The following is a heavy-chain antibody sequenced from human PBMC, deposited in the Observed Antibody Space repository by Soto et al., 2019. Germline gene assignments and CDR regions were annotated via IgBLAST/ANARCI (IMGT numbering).Heavy chain of an antibody. V-gene: IGHV1-8*01. CDR1: GYSFTSYD. CDR2: MNLNSGNI. D-gene: IGHD3-3*01. CDR3: ARRPSPGFWSGYFETGYYYGMDV. Sequence: QVQLVQSGAEVKKPGASVKVSCKASGYSFTSYDINWVRQATGQGLEWMGRMNLNSGNIGYAQKFQGRATMTRNTVISTAYMELSSLRSEDTAVYYCARRPSPGFWSGYFETGYYYGMDVWGQGTTVTVSS. J-gene: IGHJ6*02.